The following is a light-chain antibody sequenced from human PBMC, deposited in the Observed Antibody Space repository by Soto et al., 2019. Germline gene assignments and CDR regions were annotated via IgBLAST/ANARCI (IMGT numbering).Light chain of an antibody. J-gene: IGKJ4*01. CDR2: SAS. Sequence: DIQMTQSPSSLSASVGDRVTITCRASERINNYLNWYQQKPGRAPKLLIYSASSLQSGIPSRFSGGGSGTDFTLTISSLQPEDFATYSCQQSYSTPLTFGGGTKVDIK. V-gene: IGKV1-39*01. CDR1: ERINNY. CDR3: QQSYSTPLT.